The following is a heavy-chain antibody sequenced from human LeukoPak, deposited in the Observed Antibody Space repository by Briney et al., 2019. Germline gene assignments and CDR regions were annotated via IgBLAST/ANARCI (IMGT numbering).Heavy chain of an antibody. V-gene: IGHV1-69*06. CDR1: GGTFSSYA. J-gene: IGHJ3*02. Sequence: ASVKVSCKASGGTFSSYAISWVRQAPGQGLEWMGGIIPIFGTANYAQKFQGRVTITADKSTSTAYMELSSLRSEDTAVYYCASATLRYFDWLLWKNAFDIWGQGTMVTVSS. D-gene: IGHD3-9*01. CDR3: ASATLRYFDWLLWKNAFDI. CDR2: IIPIFGTA.